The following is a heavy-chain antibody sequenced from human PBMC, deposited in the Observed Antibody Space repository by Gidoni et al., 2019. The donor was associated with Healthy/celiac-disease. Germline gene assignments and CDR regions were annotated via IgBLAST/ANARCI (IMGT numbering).Heavy chain of an antibody. CDR2: ISGSGGST. D-gene: IGHD6-19*01. Sequence: EVQLLESGGGLVQPGGSLRLSCAASGFTFRSFAISWVRQGPGKGLELVSAISGSGGSTYYADSVKGRFTISRDNSKNTLYLQMNSLRAEDTAVYYCAKDSIGQWPDHDYWGQGTLVTVSS. CDR3: AKDSIGQWPDHDY. CDR1: GFTFRSFA. V-gene: IGHV3-23*01. J-gene: IGHJ4*02.